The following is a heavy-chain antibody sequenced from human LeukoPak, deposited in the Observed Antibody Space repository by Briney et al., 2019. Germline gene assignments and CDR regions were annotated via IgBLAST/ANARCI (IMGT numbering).Heavy chain of an antibody. CDR3: TTGVRFLEWLSYYYYGMDV. Sequence: GGSLRLSCAASGFTFSNAWMSWVRQAPGKGLEWIGRIKSKTDGGTTDYAAPVKGRFTISRDDSKNTLYLQMNSLKTEDTAVYYCTTGVRFLEWLSYYYYGMDVWGQGTTVTVSS. CDR1: GFTFSNAW. J-gene: IGHJ6*02. V-gene: IGHV3-15*01. D-gene: IGHD3-3*01. CDR2: IKSKTDGGTT.